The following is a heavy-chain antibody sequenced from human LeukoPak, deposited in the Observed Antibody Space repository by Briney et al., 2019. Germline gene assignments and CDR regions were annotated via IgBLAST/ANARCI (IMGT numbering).Heavy chain of an antibody. Sequence: GGSLRLSCAASGITLSDFWFSWVRQAPGKGLEWVARIKAKIHGETIDYAAPVRGRFIISRDDSRNTVYLQMNSLKFEDTAMYYCTRSSTIWGRGTRVTVSS. CDR2: IKAKIHGETI. D-gene: IGHD6-13*01. V-gene: IGHV3-15*01. CDR1: GITLSDFW. J-gene: IGHJ4*02. CDR3: TRSSTI.